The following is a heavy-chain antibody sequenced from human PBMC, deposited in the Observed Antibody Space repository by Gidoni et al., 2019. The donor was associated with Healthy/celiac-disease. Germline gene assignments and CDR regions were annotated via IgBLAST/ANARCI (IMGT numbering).Heavy chain of an antibody. V-gene: IGHV4-30-4*01. J-gene: IGHJ6*03. Sequence: QVQLQESGPGLVKPSQTLSLTCTVPGGSISSGDYYWSWIRQPPGKGLEWIGYIYYSGSTYYNPSLKSRVTISVDTSKNQFSLKLSSVTAADTAVYYCARDPHVVDYGDYEASGYMDVWGKGTTVTVSS. CDR2: IYYSGST. CDR1: GGSISSGDYY. CDR3: ARDPHVVDYGDYEASGYMDV. D-gene: IGHD4-17*01.